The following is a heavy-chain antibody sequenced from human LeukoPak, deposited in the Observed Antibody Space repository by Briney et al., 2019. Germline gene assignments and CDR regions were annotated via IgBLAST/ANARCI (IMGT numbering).Heavy chain of an antibody. CDR2: IKQDGSEK. CDR1: GFTFSSYR. V-gene: IGHV3-7*01. J-gene: IGHJ4*02. CDR3: ARDPQDSSGYFTPDY. Sequence: GGSLRLSCAASGFTFSSYRMTWVSQAPGKGLEWVANIKQDGSEKYYVDSVKGRFTISRDNAKHSLYLQMNSLRAEDTAVYYCARDPQDSSGYFTPDYWGQGTLVTVSS. D-gene: IGHD3-22*01.